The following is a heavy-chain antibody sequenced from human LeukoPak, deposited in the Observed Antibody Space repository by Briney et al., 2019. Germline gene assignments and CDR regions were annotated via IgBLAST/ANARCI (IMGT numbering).Heavy chain of an antibody. CDR3: AKQQPYDSSGYSPS. CDR2: ISGGGGIT. Sequence: GGSLRLSCAASGFTFSSYAMSWVRQAPGKGLEWVSAISGGGGITYYADSVKGRFTISRDNSKNTLYLQVSSLRAEDTAVYYCAKQQPYDSSGYSPSWGQGTLVTVSS. V-gene: IGHV3-23*01. D-gene: IGHD3-22*01. J-gene: IGHJ4*02. CDR1: GFTFSSYA.